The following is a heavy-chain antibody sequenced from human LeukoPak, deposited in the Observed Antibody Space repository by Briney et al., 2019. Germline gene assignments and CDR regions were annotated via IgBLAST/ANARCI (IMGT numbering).Heavy chain of an antibody. CDR1: GGSISSSSYY. CDR3: ARDPSIAAAGYRDY. J-gene: IGHJ4*02. D-gene: IGHD6-13*01. Sequence: SETLSLTCTVSGGSISSSSYYWGWIRQPPGKGLEWIGSIYYSGSTYYNPSLKSRVTISVDTSKNQFSLKLSSVTAADTAVYYCARDPSIAAAGYRDYWGQGTLVTVSS. CDR2: IYYSGST. V-gene: IGHV4-39*07.